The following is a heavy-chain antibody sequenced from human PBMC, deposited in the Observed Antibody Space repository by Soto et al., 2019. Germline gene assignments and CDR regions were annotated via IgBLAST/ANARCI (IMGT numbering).Heavy chain of an antibody. D-gene: IGHD5-12*01. CDR2: SIPIFGTA. CDR3: ARGRGYSGDDHYYYFDMDV. CDR1: GGTFNNYP. V-gene: IGHV1-69*01. Sequence: VKVSCKASGGTFNNYPITWVRQAPGEGLEWMGGSIPIFGTANYAQKFQGRVTISVDESTSTAYMELSSLRSEDTAVYYCARGRGYSGDDHYYYFDMDVWGQGTTVTVSS. J-gene: IGHJ6*02.